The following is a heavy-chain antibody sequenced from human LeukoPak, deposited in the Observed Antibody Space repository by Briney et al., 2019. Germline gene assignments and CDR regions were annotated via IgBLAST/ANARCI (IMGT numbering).Heavy chain of an antibody. Sequence: ASLKVSCKASGYTFTAYYIHCGRLAPGQRLEWMGGISPNTGGTNYTQTFQGRVTMTRDTSISTAYLDLSRLTSDDTAVYYCARDWGLSGSYYGFSDYWGQGTLVTVSS. V-gene: IGHV1-2*02. CDR2: ISPNTGGT. D-gene: IGHD3-10*01. CDR3: ARDWGLSGSYYGFSDY. CDR1: GYTFTAYY. J-gene: IGHJ4*02.